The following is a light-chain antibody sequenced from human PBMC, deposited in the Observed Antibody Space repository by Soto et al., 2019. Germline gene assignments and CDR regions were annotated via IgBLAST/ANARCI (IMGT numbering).Light chain of an antibody. CDR2: EVT. CDR1: SSDIGGYNY. V-gene: IGLV2-8*01. Sequence: QSVLTQLPSASGSPGQSVTISCTGTSSDIGGYNYVSWYQQHPGKAPKLMIYEVTKRPSGVPDRFSGSKSGNTASLTVSGLQAEDEAEYYCSSYAGRNNVVFGGGTKLTVL. J-gene: IGLJ2*01. CDR3: SSYAGRNNVV.